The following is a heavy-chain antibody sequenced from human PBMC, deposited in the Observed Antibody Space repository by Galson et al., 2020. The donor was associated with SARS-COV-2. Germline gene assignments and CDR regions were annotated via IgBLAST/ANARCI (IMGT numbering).Heavy chain of an antibody. CDR3: ASGVVTDAFDI. CDR2: IIPIFGTA. D-gene: IGHD3-22*01. J-gene: IGHJ3*02. Sequence: SVKVSCKASGCTFSSYSISWVRQAPGQGLEWTGGIIPIFGTANYAQKFQGRVTITADESTSTAYMELSSLRSEDTAVYYCASGVVTDAFDIWGQGTMVTVSS. V-gene: IGHV1-69*13. CDR1: GCTFSSYS.